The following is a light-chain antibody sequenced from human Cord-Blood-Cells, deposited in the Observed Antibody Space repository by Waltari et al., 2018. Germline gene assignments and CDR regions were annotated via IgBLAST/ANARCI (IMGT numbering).Light chain of an antibody. Sequence: EIVLTQSPATLSLSPGERATLSCRASQSVSSYLAWYQQNPGQAPRLLIYDASNRATGIPARFSGSGSGTDFSRTISSLEPEDFAVYYCQQRSNWPGTFGQGTKLEIK. CDR3: QQRSNWPGT. V-gene: IGKV3-11*01. J-gene: IGKJ2*01. CDR1: QSVSSY. CDR2: DAS.